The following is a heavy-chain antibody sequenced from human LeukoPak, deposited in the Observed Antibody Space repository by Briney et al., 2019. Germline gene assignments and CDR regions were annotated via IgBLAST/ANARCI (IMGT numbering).Heavy chain of an antibody. J-gene: IGHJ5*02. Sequence: ASVKVSCKASGYTFTSYGISWVRQATGQGLEWMGWMNPNSGNTGYAQKFQGRVTMTRNTSISTAYMELSSLRSEDTAVYYCARGGRYCSGGSCYSGDWFDPWGQGTLVTVSS. CDR2: MNPNSGNT. V-gene: IGHV1-8*02. CDR3: ARGGRYCSGGSCYSGDWFDP. D-gene: IGHD2-15*01. CDR1: GYTFTSYG.